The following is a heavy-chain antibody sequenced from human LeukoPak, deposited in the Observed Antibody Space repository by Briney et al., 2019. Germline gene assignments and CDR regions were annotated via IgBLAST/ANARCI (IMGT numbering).Heavy chain of an antibody. CDR1: GFTFSSYA. J-gene: IGHJ4*02. Sequence: GGSLRLSCAASGFTFSSYAMSWVRQAPGKGLEWVSAISGSGGSTYYADSVKGRFTISRDNSKNTLYLQMNSLGAEDTAVYYCANWGHCSSTSCYRRGYWGQGTLVTVSS. CDR3: ANWGHCSSTSCYRRGY. V-gene: IGHV3-23*01. D-gene: IGHD2-2*02. CDR2: ISGSGGST.